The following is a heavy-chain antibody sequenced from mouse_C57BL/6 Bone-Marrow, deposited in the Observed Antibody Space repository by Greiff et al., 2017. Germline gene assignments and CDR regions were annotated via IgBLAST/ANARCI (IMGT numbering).Heavy chain of an antibody. Sequence: VQLQQSGAELVRPGASVKLSCTASGFNIKDDYMHWVKQRPEQGLEWIGWIDPENGDTEYASKFQGKATITADTSSNTAYLQLSSLTSEATAVYYCTTVGLTGPFAYWGQGTLVTVSA. CDR2: IDPENGDT. CDR1: GFNIKDDY. V-gene: IGHV14-4*01. J-gene: IGHJ3*01. CDR3: TTVGLTGPFAY. D-gene: IGHD4-1*01.